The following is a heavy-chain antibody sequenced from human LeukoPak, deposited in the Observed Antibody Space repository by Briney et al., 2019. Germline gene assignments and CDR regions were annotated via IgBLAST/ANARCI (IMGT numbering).Heavy chain of an antibody. CDR2: IYYSGST. V-gene: IGHV4-39*07. J-gene: IGHJ3*02. CDR1: GGSISSSSYY. D-gene: IGHD6-13*01. Sequence: SETLSLTCTVSGGSISSSSYYWGWIRQPPGKGLEWIGSIYYSGSTYYNPSLKSRVTISVDTSKNQFSLKLSSVTAADTAVYYCARAAAAAPGAFDIWGQGTMVTVSS. CDR3: ARAAAAAPGAFDI.